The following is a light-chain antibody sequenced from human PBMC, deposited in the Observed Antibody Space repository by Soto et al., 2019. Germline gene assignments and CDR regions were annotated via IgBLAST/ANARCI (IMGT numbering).Light chain of an antibody. CDR3: QQRDNWPPTWT. CDR2: GAS. V-gene: IGKV3-11*01. J-gene: IGKJ1*01. Sequence: IVLTQSPGTLSLSPGERATLSCRASQSVGSYLAWYQQKPGQAPRLLIHGASNRAAGIPVRFSGSGSGTDFTLTISSLEPEDFAVYYCQQRDNWPPTWTFGQGTKVDIK. CDR1: QSVGSY.